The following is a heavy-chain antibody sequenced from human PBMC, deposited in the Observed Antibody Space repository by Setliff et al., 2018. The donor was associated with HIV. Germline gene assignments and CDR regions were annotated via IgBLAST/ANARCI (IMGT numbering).Heavy chain of an antibody. CDR3: GLAMGGHCSDGRCYCFDL. CDR2: FHQNGFP. CDR1: GYSISSGFY. J-gene: IGHJ4*02. Sequence: SETLSLTCSVSGYSISSGFYWGWIRQLPGGGLEWIGSFHQNGFPYYSPSLKSRVSISVDVSKNQFSLRLSSVTAADTAVYYCGLAMGGHCSDGRCYCFDLWGQGALVTVSS. D-gene: IGHD2-15*01. V-gene: IGHV4-38-2*01.